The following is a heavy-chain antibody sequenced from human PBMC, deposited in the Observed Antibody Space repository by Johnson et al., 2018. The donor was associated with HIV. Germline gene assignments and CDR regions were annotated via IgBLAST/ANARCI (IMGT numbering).Heavy chain of an antibody. V-gene: IGHV3-74*02. Sequence: VQLVESGGGVVQPGRSLRLSCAASGFTFSSYAMHWVRQAPGKGLVWVSRINSDGSSTSYADSVKGRFTISRDNAKNTLYLQMNSLRAEDTAVYYCARHTGYDAFDIWGQGTMVTVSS. J-gene: IGHJ3*02. D-gene: IGHD2-21*01. CDR3: ARHTGYDAFDI. CDR2: INSDGSST. CDR1: GFTFSSYA.